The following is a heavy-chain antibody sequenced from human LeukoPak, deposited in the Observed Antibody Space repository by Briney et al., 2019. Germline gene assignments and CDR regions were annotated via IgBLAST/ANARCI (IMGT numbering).Heavy chain of an antibody. J-gene: IGHJ4*02. Sequence: SETLSLTCAVYGGSVSGYYWNYIRQPPGKGLEWIGEVSDGGRANYNPSLKSRVIMSVDTSKNQFSLRVTSVTAADTALYFCARGDRNTITRFRPRPYLDSWGQGTLVTVSS. CDR2: VSDGGRA. D-gene: IGHD3-9*01. CDR3: ARGDRNTITRFRPRPYLDS. CDR1: GGSVSGYY. V-gene: IGHV4-34*01.